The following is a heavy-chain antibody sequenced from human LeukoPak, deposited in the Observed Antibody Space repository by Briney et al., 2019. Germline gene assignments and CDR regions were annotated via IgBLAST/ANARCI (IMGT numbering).Heavy chain of an antibody. CDR2: ISAYNGNT. J-gene: IGHJ6*02. CDR1: GYTFTSYG. Sequence: GASVKVSCKASGYTFTSYGISWVRQAPGQGLAWMGWISAYNGNTNYAQKLQGRVTMTRNTSISTAYMELSSLRSEDTAVYYCATGLGYCSSTSCYEYFYYYYYGMDVWGQGTTVTVSS. D-gene: IGHD2-2*01. CDR3: ATGLGYCSSTSCYEYFYYYYYGMDV. V-gene: IGHV1-18*01.